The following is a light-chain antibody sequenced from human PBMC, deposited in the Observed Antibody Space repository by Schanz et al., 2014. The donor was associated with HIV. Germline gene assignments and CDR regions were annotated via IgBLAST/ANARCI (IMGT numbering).Light chain of an antibody. J-gene: IGKJ4*02. CDR2: GAS. Sequence: EIVLTQSPGSLSLSPGEVGTLSCRASESVSSSLLAWYQQTPGQAPRLLIYGASSRATGIPDRFSGTGSGTDFTLTISRLEPDDFAVYYCHHYGDSRGTFGGGTEVDI. V-gene: IGKV3-20*01. CDR1: ESVSSSL. CDR3: HHYGDSRGT.